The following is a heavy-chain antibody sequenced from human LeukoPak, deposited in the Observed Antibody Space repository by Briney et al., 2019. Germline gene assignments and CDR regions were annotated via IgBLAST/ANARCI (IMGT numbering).Heavy chain of an antibody. V-gene: IGHV3-30*04. CDR1: GFTFSSYA. J-gene: IGHJ4*02. Sequence: LTGGSLRLSCAPSGFTFSSYAMSWVRQAPGKGLEWVAVISYDGSNKYYADSVKGRFTISRDNSKNTLYLQMNSLRAEDTAVYYCARDYNGYSSGWHPPRYWGQGTLVTVSS. D-gene: IGHD6-19*01. CDR3: ARDYNGYSSGWHPPRY. CDR2: ISYDGSNK.